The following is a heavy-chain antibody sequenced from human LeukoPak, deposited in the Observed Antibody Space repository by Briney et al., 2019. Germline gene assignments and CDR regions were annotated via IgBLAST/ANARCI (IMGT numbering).Heavy chain of an antibody. J-gene: IGHJ4*02. Sequence: SVKVSCKASGGTFSSYAISWVRQAPGQGLEWMGGIIPIFGTANYAQKFQGRVTITADESTSTAYMELSSLRSEDTAIYYCAIQLRLGRVGDYWGQGTLVTVSS. CDR3: AIQLRLGRVGDY. CDR2: IIPIFGTA. CDR1: GGTFSSYA. V-gene: IGHV1-69*13. D-gene: IGHD2-2*01.